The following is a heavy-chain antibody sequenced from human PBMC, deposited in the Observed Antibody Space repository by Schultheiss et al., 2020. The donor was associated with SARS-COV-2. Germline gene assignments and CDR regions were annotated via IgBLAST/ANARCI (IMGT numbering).Heavy chain of an antibody. CDR2: ISYDGSNK. D-gene: IGHD2-2*01. J-gene: IGHJ6*02. CDR1: GFTFSSYG. CDR3: ARDHSAYPYYYGMDV. V-gene: IGHV3-30*03. Sequence: GGSLRLSCAASGFTFSSYGMHWVRQAPGKGLEWVAVISYDGSNKYYADSVKGRFTISRDNSKNTLYLQMNSLRAEDTAVYYCARDHSAYPYYYGMDVWGQGTTVTVSS.